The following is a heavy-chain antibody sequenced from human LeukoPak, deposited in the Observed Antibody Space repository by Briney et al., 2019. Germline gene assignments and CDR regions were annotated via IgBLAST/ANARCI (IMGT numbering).Heavy chain of an antibody. J-gene: IGHJ4*02. D-gene: IGHD2-15*01. V-gene: IGHV3-7*03. CDR2: IKQNGSEK. CDR1: GFTFSNYW. CDR3: VGGLIAASGN. Sequence: GGSLRLSCAASGFTFSNYWMHWVRQAPGKGLEWVANIKQNGSEKYYVDAVKGRFTISRDNLKNSVYLQMDSLRVEDTAMYYCVGGLIAASGNWGQGTLVTVSS.